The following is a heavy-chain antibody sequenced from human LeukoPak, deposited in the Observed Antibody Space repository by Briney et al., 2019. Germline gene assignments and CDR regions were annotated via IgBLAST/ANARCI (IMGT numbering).Heavy chain of an antibody. D-gene: IGHD6-13*01. Sequence: PGGSLTRSCAASGFTLSSNYMSWVRQPPGKGLEWVSVIYSGGSTYYADSVKGRFTISRDNSKNTLYLQMNSLRAEDTAVYYCARDSGIRWGQGTLVTVSS. V-gene: IGHV3-53*01. CDR2: IYSGGST. J-gene: IGHJ4*02. CDR1: GFTLSSNY. CDR3: ARDSGIR.